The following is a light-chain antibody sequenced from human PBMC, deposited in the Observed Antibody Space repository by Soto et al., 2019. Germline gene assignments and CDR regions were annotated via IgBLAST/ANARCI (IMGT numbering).Light chain of an antibody. J-gene: IGKJ1*01. CDR2: GAS. V-gene: IGKV3-20*01. CDR3: QHFGRSPPSWT. CDR1: QSVSSNY. Sequence: ETALTQAPGTLSLSPGERATLSCRASQSVSSNYLAWYQQKPGQAPRLLIYGASTRANGNPDRFSGSGSGTDFPLTISSLEPEDFAVYYCQHFGRSPPSWTFGQGTKVEIK.